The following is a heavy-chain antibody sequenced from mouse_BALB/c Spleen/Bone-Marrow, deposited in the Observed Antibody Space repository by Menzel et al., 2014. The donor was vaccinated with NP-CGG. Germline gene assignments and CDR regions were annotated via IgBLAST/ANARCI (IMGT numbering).Heavy chain of an antibody. J-gene: IGHJ2*01. CDR1: GFTFSSYT. D-gene: IGHD2-3*01. Sequence: EVKVVESGGGLVKPGGSLKLSCAAPGFTFSSYTMSWVRQTPEKRLEWVATISSGGSYTYYPDSVKGRFTISRDNAKNTLYLQMSSLKSEDTAMYYCTRRGDYDGYFDYWGQGTTLTVSS. CDR3: TRRGDYDGYFDY. CDR2: ISSGGSYT. V-gene: IGHV5-6-4*01.